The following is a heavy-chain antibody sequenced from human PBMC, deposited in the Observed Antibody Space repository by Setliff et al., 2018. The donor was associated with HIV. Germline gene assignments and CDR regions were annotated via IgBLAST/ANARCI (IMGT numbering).Heavy chain of an antibody. CDR3: ARHAALIKRYYYYYLDV. D-gene: IGHD5-18*01. Sequence: PSETLSLTCAVSGYSLSSDYYWGWIRQPPGKGLEWIASIYHSGSTYYNPSLKSRVIISVDTSKNQFSLKLNSVTAADTAVYYCARHAALIKRYYYYYLDVWGKGTTVTVSS. CDR2: IYHSGST. V-gene: IGHV4-38-2*01. J-gene: IGHJ6*03. CDR1: GYSLSSDYY.